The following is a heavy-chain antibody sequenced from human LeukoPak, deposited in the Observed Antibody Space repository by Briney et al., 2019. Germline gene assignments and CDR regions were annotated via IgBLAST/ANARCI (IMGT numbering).Heavy chain of an antibody. Sequence: SETLSLTCAVYGGSFSGYYWSWIRQPPGKGLEWIGEINHSGSTNYNPSLKSRVTISVDTSKNQFSLKLSSVTAADTAVYYCAGGRRSCYYDYWGQGTLVTVSS. CDR1: GGSFSGYY. CDR2: INHSGST. CDR3: AGGRRSCYYDY. D-gene: IGHD6-13*01. V-gene: IGHV4-34*01. J-gene: IGHJ4*02.